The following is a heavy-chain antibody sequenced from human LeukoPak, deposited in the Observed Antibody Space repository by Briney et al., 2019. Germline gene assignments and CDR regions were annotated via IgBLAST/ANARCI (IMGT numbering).Heavy chain of an antibody. J-gene: IGHJ4*02. D-gene: IGHD6-13*01. CDR2: VSGGGGTT. CDR3: AREAPGSSSWYDV. CDR1: GFTFTNYA. V-gene: IGHV3-23*01. Sequence: PGGSLRLSCAASGFTFTNYAVNWVRQAPGEGLEWVSSVSGGGGTTYYADSVKGRFTISRDNSKNTVFLQMNSLRAEDTAVYYCAREAPGSSSWYDVWGQGTLVTVSS.